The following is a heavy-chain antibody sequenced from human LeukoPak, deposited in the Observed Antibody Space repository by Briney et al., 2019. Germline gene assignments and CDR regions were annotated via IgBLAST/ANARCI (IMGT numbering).Heavy chain of an antibody. D-gene: IGHD4-17*01. Sequence: PGGTLRLSCAASGFTFSSYGMNWVRQAPGKGLEWIAYIHSRGRTTYYADSVKGRFIISRDNAKNSVFLQMNSLSVEDTAVYYCARDSPIAYGVPGEASSDYWGQGTLVTVSS. J-gene: IGHJ4*02. CDR2: IHSRGRTT. V-gene: IGHV3-48*04. CDR3: ARDSPIAYGVPGEASSDY. CDR1: GFTFSSYG.